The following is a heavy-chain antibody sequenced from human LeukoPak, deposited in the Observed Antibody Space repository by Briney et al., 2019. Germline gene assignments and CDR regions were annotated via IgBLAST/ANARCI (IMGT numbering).Heavy chain of an antibody. D-gene: IGHD2-15*01. J-gene: IGHJ3*02. Sequence: ASVKVSCKASGGTFSSYAISWVRQAPGQGLEWMGGIIPIFGTANYAQKFQGRVTITADKSTSTAYMELSSLRSEDTAVYYCARPRKDIVEEYGAFDIWGQGTMVTVSS. V-gene: IGHV1-69*06. CDR2: IIPIFGTA. CDR3: ARPRKDIVEEYGAFDI. CDR1: GGTFSSYA.